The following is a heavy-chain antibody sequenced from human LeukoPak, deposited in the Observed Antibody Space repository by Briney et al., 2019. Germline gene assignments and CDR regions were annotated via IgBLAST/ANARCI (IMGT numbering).Heavy chain of an antibody. V-gene: IGHV4-59*12. CDR3: AREDPLLRYFDY. Sequence: PSETLSLTCTVSGGSISSYYWSWIRQPPGKGLEWIGYIYYSGSTNYNPSLKSRVTISVDTSKNQFSLKLSSVTAADTAVYYCAREDPLLRYFDYWGQGTLVTVSS. CDR2: IYYSGST. J-gene: IGHJ4*02. CDR1: GGSISSYY. D-gene: IGHD2-15*01.